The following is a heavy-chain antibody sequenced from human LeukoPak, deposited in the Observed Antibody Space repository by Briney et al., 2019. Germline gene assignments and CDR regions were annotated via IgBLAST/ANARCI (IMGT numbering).Heavy chain of an antibody. CDR1: GCTFSSYT. CDR2: VSDSATST. Sequence: AESLTLSCAASGCTFSSYTMSWVRQAPGKDLVPVSGVSDSATSTYYAYPLKGRVTISRDTSKNTLYLQMNSLRAEDTAVYYCAKDHGGYDPVYFDYWGQGTLVTVSS. D-gene: IGHD5-12*01. CDR3: AKDHGGYDPVYFDY. V-gene: IGHV3-23*01. J-gene: IGHJ4*02.